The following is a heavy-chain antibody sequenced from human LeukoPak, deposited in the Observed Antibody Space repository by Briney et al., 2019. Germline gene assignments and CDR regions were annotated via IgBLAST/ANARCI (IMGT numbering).Heavy chain of an antibody. Sequence: SETLSLTCAVSGGSVSSYYWSWIRQPPGKGLEWIGYIYNSGTTNYNPSLKSRVTISVDTSKNQFSLKLSSVTAADTAVYYCARTNGWGYCSSTSCYYFDPWGQGTLVTVSS. CDR1: GGSVSSYY. J-gene: IGHJ5*02. D-gene: IGHD2-2*01. CDR2: IYNSGTT. CDR3: ARTNGWGYCSSTSCYYFDP. V-gene: IGHV4-4*09.